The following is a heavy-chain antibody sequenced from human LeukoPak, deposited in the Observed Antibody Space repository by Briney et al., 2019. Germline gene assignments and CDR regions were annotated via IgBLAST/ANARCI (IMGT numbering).Heavy chain of an antibody. V-gene: IGHV3-21*01. CDR1: GFTFSSYS. CDR3: ARVLCSGGSCYINWFDP. Sequence: GGSLRLSCAASGFTFSSYSMNWVRQAPGKGLEWVSSISSSSSYIYYADSVKGRFTISRDNAKNSLYLQMNSLRAEDTAVYYCARVLCSGGSCYINWFDPWGQGTLVTVSS. J-gene: IGHJ5*02. D-gene: IGHD2-15*01. CDR2: ISSSSSYI.